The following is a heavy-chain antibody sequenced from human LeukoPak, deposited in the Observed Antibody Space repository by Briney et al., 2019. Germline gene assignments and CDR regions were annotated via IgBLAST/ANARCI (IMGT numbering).Heavy chain of an antibody. J-gene: IGHJ5*01. CDR3: AKVRWIAVTTTFDC. Sequence: GGSLRLSCAASGFTFSSYAMSWVRQAPGKGLEWVSAISGSGGSTYYADSVKGRFTISRDNSKSTLYLQMNSLGAEDTAVYYCAKVRWIAVTTTFDCWGQGTLVTVSS. CDR1: GFTFSSYA. CDR2: ISGSGGST. V-gene: IGHV3-23*01. D-gene: IGHD4-17*01.